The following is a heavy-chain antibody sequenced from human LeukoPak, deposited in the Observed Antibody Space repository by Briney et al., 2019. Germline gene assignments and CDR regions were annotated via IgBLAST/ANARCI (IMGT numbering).Heavy chain of an antibody. D-gene: IGHD2-21*01. J-gene: IGHJ4*02. CDR2: ISWNSGSI. Sequence: PGGSLRLSCAASGFTFDDYAMHWARQAPGKGLEWVSGISWNSGSIGYADSVKGRFTISRDNAKNSLYLQMNSLRADDMASYYCARGLVGAAVEGLCDYWGQGTLVTVSS. CDR1: GFTFDDYA. CDR3: ARGLVGAAVEGLCDY. V-gene: IGHV3-9*03.